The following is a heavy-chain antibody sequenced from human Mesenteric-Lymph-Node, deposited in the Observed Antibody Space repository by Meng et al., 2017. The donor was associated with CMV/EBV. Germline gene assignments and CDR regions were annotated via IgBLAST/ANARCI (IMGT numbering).Heavy chain of an antibody. V-gene: IGHV3-9*03. D-gene: IGHD5-24*01. CDR1: GFTFDDYA. CDR2: ISWNSGSI. Sequence: GGSLRLSCAASGFTFDDYAMHWVRQAPGKGLEWVSGISWNSGSIGYADSVKGRFTISRDNAKNSLYLQMNSLRAEDMALYYCAKGGRRWLQFGIDYWGQGTLVTVSS. CDR3: AKGGRRWLQFGIDY. J-gene: IGHJ4*02.